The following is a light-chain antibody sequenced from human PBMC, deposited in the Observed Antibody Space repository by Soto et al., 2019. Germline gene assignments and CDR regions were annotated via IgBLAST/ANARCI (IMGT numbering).Light chain of an antibody. V-gene: IGKV1-5*01. CDR3: QQYNSYSPT. J-gene: IGKJ1*01. Sequence: DIQMTQSPSTLSASVGDRVTITCRASQSISSWLAWYQQKPGKAPMLLIYDASSLESGVPSRFSGSGSGTEFTLTISSLQPEDFATYYCQQYNSYSPTFGQGTKVEIK. CDR1: QSISSW. CDR2: DAS.